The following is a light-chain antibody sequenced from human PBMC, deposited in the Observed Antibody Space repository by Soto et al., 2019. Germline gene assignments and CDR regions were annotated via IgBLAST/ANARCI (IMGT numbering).Light chain of an antibody. Sequence: EIVLTQSPATLSLSPGERATLSCRASQSINNYLAWYQQRPGQAPMLLIYGASTRATGIPARFSGSGSGTEFTLTISSLQSEDFAVYYCQQYNNWPWTFGQGTKVDI. V-gene: IGKV3-15*01. CDR1: QSINNY. CDR3: QQYNNWPWT. CDR2: GAS. J-gene: IGKJ1*01.